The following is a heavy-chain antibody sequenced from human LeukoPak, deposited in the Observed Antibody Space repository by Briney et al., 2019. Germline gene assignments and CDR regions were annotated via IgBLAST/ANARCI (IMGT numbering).Heavy chain of an antibody. D-gene: IGHD3-22*01. CDR1: GFTFSDYY. J-gene: IGHJ3*02. CDR2: ITGSDSTI. V-gene: IGHV3-11*01. Sequence: PGGSLRLSCAASGFTFSDYYMSWIRQAPGKGLEWISYITGSDSTIYYADSVKGRFTISRDNAKNSLYLQMNSLRAEDTALYYCAKDRRYYYDSSGPGAFDIWGQGTMVTVSS. CDR3: AKDRRYYYDSSGPGAFDI.